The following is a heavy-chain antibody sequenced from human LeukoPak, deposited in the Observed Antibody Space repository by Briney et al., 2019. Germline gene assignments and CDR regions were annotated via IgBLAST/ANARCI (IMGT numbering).Heavy chain of an antibody. V-gene: IGHV3-23*01. CDR1: GFTFSSYA. CDR3: ARQLGYCSDGTCYFDF. CDR2: ISTSGDTT. J-gene: IGHJ4*02. Sequence: GGSLRLSCAASGFTFSSYAMSWVRQAPGKGLEWVSAISTSGDTTYSADSVEGRFTFSRDNSKNTLNLLMNSLRVEDTAVYYCARQLGYCSDGTCYFDFWGQGTLVTVSS. D-gene: IGHD2-15*01.